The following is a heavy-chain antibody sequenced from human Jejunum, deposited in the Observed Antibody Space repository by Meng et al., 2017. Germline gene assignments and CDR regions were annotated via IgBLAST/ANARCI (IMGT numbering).Heavy chain of an antibody. V-gene: IGHV4-34*01. CDR1: GGLSCVFY. D-gene: IGHD1-14*01. J-gene: IGHJ4*02. CDR3: TRGTDRAKSGDY. CDR2: IHPSGST. Sequence: QARLPKVGAGVLKPSGPLPLTFAVYGGLSCVFYLSWIRQPPGKGLEWFGEIHPSGSTDYNPSLKSRLTISLDTSKNQFSLSLNSATAADTGIYYCTRGTDRAKSGDYWGQGTLVTVSS.